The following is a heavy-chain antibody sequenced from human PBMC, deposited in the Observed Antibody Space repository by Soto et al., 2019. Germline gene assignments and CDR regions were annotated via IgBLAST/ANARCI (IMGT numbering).Heavy chain of an antibody. V-gene: IGHV4-31*03. Sequence: PSETLSLTCTVSGGPISSGGYYWSWIRQHPGKGLEWIGYIYYSGSTYYNPSLKSRVTISVDTSKNQFSLKLSSVTAADTAVYYCARTRAVAGTNWFDPWGQGTLVTVSS. J-gene: IGHJ5*02. CDR2: IYYSGST. D-gene: IGHD6-19*01. CDR1: GGPISSGGYY. CDR3: ARTRAVAGTNWFDP.